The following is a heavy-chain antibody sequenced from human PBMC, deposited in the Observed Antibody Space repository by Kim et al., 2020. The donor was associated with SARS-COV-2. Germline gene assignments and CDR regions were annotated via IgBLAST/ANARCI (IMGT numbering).Heavy chain of an antibody. D-gene: IGHD3-16*01. V-gene: IGHV3-48*03. CDR3: ARDGGVSGLFDY. J-gene: IGHJ4*01. Sequence: CYAVPVQGRFPISRNTAKNEVYLHMNSLRVEDTAVYDCARDGGVSGLFDYWGHGTLVTVSS.